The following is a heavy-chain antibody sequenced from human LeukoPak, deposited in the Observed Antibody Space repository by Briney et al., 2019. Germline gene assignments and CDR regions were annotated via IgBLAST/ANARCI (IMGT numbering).Heavy chain of an antibody. V-gene: IGHV4-4*07. CDR3: ARDYCSGNCYPDY. D-gene: IGHD2-21*02. J-gene: IGHJ4*02. CDR2: IYTSGST. CDR1: GDSISGYY. Sequence: AETLSLTCTVSGDSISGYYWNWIRQPAGKGLEWIGRIYTSGSTNYNPSLKSRVTMSVDTSKNQFSLKLSSVTAADTAVYYCARDYCSGNCYPDYWGQGTLVTVSS.